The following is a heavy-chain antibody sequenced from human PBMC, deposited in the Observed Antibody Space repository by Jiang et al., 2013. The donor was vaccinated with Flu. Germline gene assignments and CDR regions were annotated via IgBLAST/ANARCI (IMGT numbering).Heavy chain of an antibody. CDR2: IDWDDDK. CDR3: ARIRGYCSSTSCYPKRYYYYGMDV. V-gene: IGHV2-70*01. D-gene: IGHD2-2*03. Sequence: KPTQTLTLTCTFSGFSLSTSGMCVSWIRQPPGKALEWLALIDWDDDKYYSTSLKTRLTISKDTSKNQVVLTMTNMDPVDTATYYCARIRGYCSSTSCYPKRYYYYGMDVWGKGTTVTVSS. J-gene: IGHJ6*04. CDR1: GFSLSTSGMC.